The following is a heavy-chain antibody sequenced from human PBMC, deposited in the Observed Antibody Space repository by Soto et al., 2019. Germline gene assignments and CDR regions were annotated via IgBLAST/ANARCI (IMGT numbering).Heavy chain of an antibody. D-gene: IGHD6-13*01. CDR1: GFTFSSYW. V-gene: IGHV3-7*05. Sequence: EVQLVESGGGLVQPGGSLRLSCAASGFTFSSYWMSWVPQAPGKGLEWVANIKQDGSEKYYLDSEKGRFTISRDNAKNSLYMQMNSLRAEATAVYYCARGEKYSCSWPFNFDSWGQGTLVTVSS. J-gene: IGHJ4*02. CDR2: IKQDGSEK. CDR3: ARGEKYSCSWPFNFDS.